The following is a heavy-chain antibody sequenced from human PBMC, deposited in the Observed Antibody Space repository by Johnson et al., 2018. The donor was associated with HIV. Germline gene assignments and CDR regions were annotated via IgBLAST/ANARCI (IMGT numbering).Heavy chain of an antibody. V-gene: IGHV3-30*18. Sequence: QVQLVESGGAVVQPGRSLRLPCAASGFTFNSHGMHWVRQAPGKGLEWVAFISYDESNNYYADSVTGRFTISRDNSKSTLFLQMSILRGEDTGVYYCAKSLGQQLVVVDAFDITGQGTMVTVSS. CDR1: GFTFNSHG. J-gene: IGHJ3*02. D-gene: IGHD6-13*01. CDR2: ISYDESNN. CDR3: AKSLGQQLVVVDAFDI.